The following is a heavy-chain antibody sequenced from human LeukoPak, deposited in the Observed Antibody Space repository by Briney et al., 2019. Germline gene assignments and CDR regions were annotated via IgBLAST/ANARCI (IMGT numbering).Heavy chain of an antibody. J-gene: IGHJ4*02. Sequence: ASVKVSCKASGYTYTSYGISWVRQAPGQGLEWMGWIRAYNGNTNYAQKLQGRVTMTTDTSTSTAYMELRSLRSDDTAVYYCARDGYCSSTSCYTGYDYWGQGTLVTVSS. V-gene: IGHV1-18*01. D-gene: IGHD2-2*02. CDR3: ARDGYCSSTSCYTGYDY. CDR1: GYTYTSYG. CDR2: IRAYNGNT.